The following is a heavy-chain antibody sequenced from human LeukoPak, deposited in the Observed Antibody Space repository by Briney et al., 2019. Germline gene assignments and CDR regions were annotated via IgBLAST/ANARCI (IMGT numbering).Heavy chain of an antibody. V-gene: IGHV3-48*02. D-gene: IGHD2-15*01. CDR3: ARGRFFGVVVAATPYFDY. Sequence: GGSLRLSCAASGFTFSSYSMNWVRQAPGKGLEWVSYISSSSSTIYYADPVKGRFTISRDNAKNSLYLQMNSLRDEDTAVYYCARGRFFGVVVAATPYFDYWGQGTLVTVSS. CDR2: ISSSSSTI. CDR1: GFTFSSYS. J-gene: IGHJ4*02.